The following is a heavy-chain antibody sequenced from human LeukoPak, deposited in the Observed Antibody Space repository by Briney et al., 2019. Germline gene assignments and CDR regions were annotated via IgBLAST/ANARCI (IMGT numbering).Heavy chain of an antibody. CDR3: ARERLGGNWY. CDR2: INNDGVST. D-gene: IGHD4-23*01. V-gene: IGHV3-74*01. J-gene: IGHJ4*02. CDR1: GFTLSSYW. Sequence: SGGSLRLSCATSGFTLSSYWMHWVRHVPGKGLEWLSRINNDGVSTSYADSVKGRFTISRDNAKNTLYLRMNSLRAEDTAVYYCARERLGGNWYWGQGTLVTVSS.